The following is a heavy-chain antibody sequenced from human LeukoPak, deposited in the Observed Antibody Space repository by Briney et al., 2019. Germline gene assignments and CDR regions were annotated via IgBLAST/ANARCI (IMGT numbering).Heavy chain of an antibody. Sequence: SETLSLTCAVYGGSFSGYYWSWIRQPPGKGLXXXGEINHSGSTNYNPSLKSRVTISVDTSKNQFSLKLSSVTAADTAVYYCARGYSSSWTFYYWGQGTLVTVSS. D-gene: IGHD6-13*01. V-gene: IGHV4-34*01. CDR1: GGSFSGYY. CDR3: ARGYSSSWTFYY. J-gene: IGHJ4*02. CDR2: INHSGST.